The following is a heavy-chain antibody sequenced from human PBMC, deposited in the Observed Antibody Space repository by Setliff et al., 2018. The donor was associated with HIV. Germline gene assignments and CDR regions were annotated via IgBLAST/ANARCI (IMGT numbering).Heavy chain of an antibody. CDR1: GGPISGY. Sequence: SETLSLTCAVSGGPISGYWSWIRQPPGRELEWIGYIYYTGGTNYNPSPNSRVTMSIDLSNNHLSLKLRSVTTADTAIYYCVGGQKWLAFDSWGQGTLVTVSS. V-gene: IGHV4-59*01. CDR3: VGGQKWLAFDS. D-gene: IGHD5-18*01. J-gene: IGHJ4*02. CDR2: IYYTGGT.